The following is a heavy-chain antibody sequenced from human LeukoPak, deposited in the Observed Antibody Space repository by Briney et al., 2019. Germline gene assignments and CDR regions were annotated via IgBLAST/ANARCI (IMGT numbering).Heavy chain of an antibody. J-gene: IGHJ3*02. CDR2: IWYDGSNK. CDR1: GFTFSSYG. Sequence: GGPLRLSCAASGFTFSSYGMHWVRQAPGKGLEWVAVIWYDGSNKYYADSVKVRFNISRDNSKNTLYLQMNSLRAEDTAVYYCARTRDGYNYDAFDIWGQGTMVTVSS. CDR3: ARTRDGYNYDAFDI. D-gene: IGHD5-24*01. V-gene: IGHV3-33*01.